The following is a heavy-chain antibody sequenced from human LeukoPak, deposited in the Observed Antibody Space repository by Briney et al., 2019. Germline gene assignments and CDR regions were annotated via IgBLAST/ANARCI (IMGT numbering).Heavy chain of an antibody. CDR1: GGSISSYD. V-gene: IGHV4-4*09. Sequence: SETLSLTCTVSGGSISSYDWSWIRQPPGKGLEWIGYIYTSGSTNYNPSLKSRVTISVDTSKNQFSLKLSSVTAADTAVYYCARAIETYYDFWSGYPPWFDPWGQGTLVTVSS. D-gene: IGHD3-3*01. CDR2: IYTSGST. J-gene: IGHJ5*02. CDR3: ARAIETYYDFWSGYPPWFDP.